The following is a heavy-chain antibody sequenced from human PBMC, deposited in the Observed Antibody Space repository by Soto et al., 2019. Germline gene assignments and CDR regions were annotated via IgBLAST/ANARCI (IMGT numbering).Heavy chain of an antibody. V-gene: IGHV1-8*01. CDR3: ATTKTPFYSSRDGFDY. CDR2: MNPNSGNT. CDR1: GYTFTSYD. Sequence: QVQLVQSGAEVKKPGASVKVSCKASGYTFTSYDINWVRQATGQGLEWMGWMNPNSGNTGYAQKFQGRVTMTRNTSISTAYMELSSLRSEDTAVYYCATTKTPFYSSRDGFDYWGQGTLVTVSS. J-gene: IGHJ4*02. D-gene: IGHD6-13*01.